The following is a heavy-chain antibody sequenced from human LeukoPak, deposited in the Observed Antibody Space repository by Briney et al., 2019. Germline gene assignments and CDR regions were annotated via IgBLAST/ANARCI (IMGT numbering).Heavy chain of an antibody. CDR2: TNPNSGGT. CDR1: GYTFTGYY. CDR3: ATGTTGTTAFDY. V-gene: IGHV1-2*02. D-gene: IGHD1-1*01. J-gene: IGHJ4*02. Sequence: GASVKVSCTASGYTFTGYYMHWVRQAPGQGLEWMGWTNPNSGGTNYAQTFQGRVTMTRDTSISTAYMELSRLRSDDTAVYYCATGTTGTTAFDYWGQGTLVTVSS.